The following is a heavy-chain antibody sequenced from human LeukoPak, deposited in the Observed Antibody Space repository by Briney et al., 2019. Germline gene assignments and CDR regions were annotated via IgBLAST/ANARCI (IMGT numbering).Heavy chain of an antibody. Sequence: GESLKISCKGSGYSFTSYWIGWVRPMPGKGLEWMGIIYPGDSDTRYSPSFQGQVTISADKSISTAYLQWSSLKASDTAMYYCARQVAYSSSWYQTRWFDPWGQGTLVTVSS. J-gene: IGHJ5*02. CDR2: IYPGDSDT. V-gene: IGHV5-51*01. D-gene: IGHD6-13*01. CDR3: ARQVAYSSSWYQTRWFDP. CDR1: GYSFTSYW.